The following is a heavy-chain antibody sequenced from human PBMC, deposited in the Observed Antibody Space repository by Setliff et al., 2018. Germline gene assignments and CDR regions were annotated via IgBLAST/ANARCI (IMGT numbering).Heavy chain of an antibody. CDR1: GGTLSTLS. CDR2: TIPLLPLP. Sequence: SVKVSCKASGGTLSTLSIAWVRQAPGQGLEWMGGTIPLLPLPNYAVKFQGRVTITADKSTSTAYMELRSLTSEDTAVYYCARYWSSGFHFDHWGQGTLVTVSS. CDR3: ARYWSSGFHFDH. J-gene: IGHJ4*02. V-gene: IGHV1-69*10. D-gene: IGHD2-2*01.